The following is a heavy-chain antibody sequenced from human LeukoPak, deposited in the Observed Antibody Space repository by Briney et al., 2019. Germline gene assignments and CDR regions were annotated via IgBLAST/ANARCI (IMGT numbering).Heavy chain of an antibody. Sequence: ASVKVSCKASGGTFSSYTISWVRQATGQGLEWMGWMNPNSGNRGYAQKFQGRVTMTRDTSISTAYMELSSLRSEDTAVYYCARATGPTDYWGQGTLVTVSS. V-gene: IGHV1-8*02. D-gene: IGHD4-17*01. CDR1: GGTFSSYT. J-gene: IGHJ4*02. CDR2: MNPNSGNR. CDR3: ARATGPTDY.